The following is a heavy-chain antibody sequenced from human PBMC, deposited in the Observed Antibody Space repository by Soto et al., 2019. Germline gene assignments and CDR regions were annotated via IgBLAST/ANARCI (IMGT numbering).Heavy chain of an antibody. CDR3: ARGDSRSVSTSYYFDY. CDR2: IYYSGST. V-gene: IGHV4-30-4*01. CDR1: GGSISSGDYY. J-gene: IGHJ4*02. Sequence: PSETLSLTCTVSGGSISSGDYYWSWIRQPPGKGLEWIGYIYYSGSTYYNPSLKSRVTISVDTSKNQFSLKLSSVTAADTAVYYCARGDSRSVSTSYYFDYWGQGTLVTVSS. D-gene: IGHD6-13*01.